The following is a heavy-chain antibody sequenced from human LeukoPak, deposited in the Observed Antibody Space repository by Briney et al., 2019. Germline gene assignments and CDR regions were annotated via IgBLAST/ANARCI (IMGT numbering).Heavy chain of an antibody. Sequence: SETLSLTCTVSGGPISTYYWTWIRQPPGKGLEWIGYVYYSGTTNYNPSLESRVTISIDTSKNQFSLKLNSVTAADTAVYYCARDYDSSGYYWSWGQGTLVTVSS. J-gene: IGHJ4*02. CDR1: GGPISTYY. CDR3: ARDYDSSGYYWS. CDR2: VYYSGTT. V-gene: IGHV4-59*01. D-gene: IGHD3-22*01.